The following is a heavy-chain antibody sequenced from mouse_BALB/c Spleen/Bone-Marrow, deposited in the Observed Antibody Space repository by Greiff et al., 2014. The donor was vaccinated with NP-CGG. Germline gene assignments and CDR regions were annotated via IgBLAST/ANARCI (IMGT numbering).Heavy chain of an antibody. Sequence: QVQLKQSGPELVKPGASVRISCKASGYTFTSYYIHWVKQRPGQGLEWIGWTYPGNVNTKYNEKFKGKATLTADKSSSTAYMQLSSLTSEDSAVYFCARGRGLRFYWYFDVWGPGTPVTVSS. CDR3: ARGRGLRFYWYFDV. CDR1: GYTFTSYY. J-gene: IGHJ1*01. CDR2: TYPGNVNT. D-gene: IGHD2-2*01. V-gene: IGHV1S56*01.